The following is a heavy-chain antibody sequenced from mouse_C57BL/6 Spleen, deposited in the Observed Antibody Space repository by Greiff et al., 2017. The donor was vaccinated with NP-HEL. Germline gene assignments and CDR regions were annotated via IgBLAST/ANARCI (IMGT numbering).Heavy chain of an antibody. J-gene: IGHJ4*01. CDR2: IYPGDGDT. Sequence: QVHVKQSGAELVKPGASVKISCKASGYAFSSYWMNWVKQRPGKGLEWIGQIYPGDGDTNYNGKFKGKATLTADKSSSTAYMQLSSLTSEDSAVYFCARKGVTTVVANAMDYWGQGTSVTVSS. CDR1: GYAFSSYW. V-gene: IGHV1-80*01. D-gene: IGHD1-1*01. CDR3: ARKGVTTVVANAMDY.